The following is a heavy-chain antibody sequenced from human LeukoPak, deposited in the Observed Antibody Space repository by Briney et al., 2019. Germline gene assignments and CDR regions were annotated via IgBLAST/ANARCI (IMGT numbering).Heavy chain of an antibody. V-gene: IGHV4-59*11. Sequence: PSETLSLTCAVSDDSFSSHYWTWIRQPPGKGLEWIGYISYIGTTNYNPSLKSRVTISIDTSKNQFSLKLSSVTTADTAVYYCARDLVTVTKGFDIWGQGTMVSVSS. CDR2: ISYIGTT. D-gene: IGHD4-17*01. CDR1: DDSFSSHY. J-gene: IGHJ3*02. CDR3: ARDLVTVTKGFDI.